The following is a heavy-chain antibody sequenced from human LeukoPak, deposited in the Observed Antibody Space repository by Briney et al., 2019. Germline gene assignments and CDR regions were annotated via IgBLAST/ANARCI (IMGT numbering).Heavy chain of an antibody. D-gene: IGHD6-13*01. CDR3: ARDSAAAGRGDAFDI. Sequence: GRSLRLSCAASGFTFSSYGMHWVRQAPGKGLEWVAVIWYDGSNKYYADSVKGRFTISRDNSKNTLYLQMNSLRAEDTAVYYCARDSAAAGRGDAFDIWGQGTMVTVSS. J-gene: IGHJ3*02. CDR2: IWYDGSNK. V-gene: IGHV3-33*01. CDR1: GFTFSSYG.